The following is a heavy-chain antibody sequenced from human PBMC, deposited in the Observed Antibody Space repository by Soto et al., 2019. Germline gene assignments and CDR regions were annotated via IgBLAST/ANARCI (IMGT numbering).Heavy chain of an antibody. CDR1: GFTFSSYW. CDR2: INSDGSST. D-gene: IGHD6-13*01. CDR3: LIVGLAPPGPTDP. J-gene: IGHJ5*02. V-gene: IGHV3-74*01. Sequence: PGGSLRLSCAASGFTFSSYWMHWVRQAPGKGLVWVSRINSDGSSTSYADSVKGRFTISRDNAKNTLYLQMNSLRAEDTAVYYCLIVGLAPPGPTDPRCQGLLVTLSS.